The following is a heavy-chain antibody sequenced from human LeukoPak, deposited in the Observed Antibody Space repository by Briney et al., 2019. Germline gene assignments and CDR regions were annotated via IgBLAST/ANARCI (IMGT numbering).Heavy chain of an antibody. CDR1: GYTFTNYG. Sequence: ASVKVSCKASGYTFTNYGISWVRQAPGQGLEWMGWVSAYADNTNYVQKVQGRVTMTTDTSTSTAYMELRSLRSDDTAVYYCARDVGGGNSEGGAFDIWGQGTMVTVSS. CDR2: VSAYADNT. V-gene: IGHV1-18*01. D-gene: IGHD4-23*01. CDR3: ARDVGGGNSEGGAFDI. J-gene: IGHJ3*02.